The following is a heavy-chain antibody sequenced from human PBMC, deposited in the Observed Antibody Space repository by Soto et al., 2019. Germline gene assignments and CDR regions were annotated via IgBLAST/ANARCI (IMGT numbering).Heavy chain of an antibody. CDR1: GFTFSSYT. Sequence: HPGGSLRLSCAASGFTFSSYTMSWFRQAPGKGLEWVGFIRSKAYGGTTEHAASVKGRFTISRDDSKSIAYLQMNSLKAEDTAVYHCTRDGRYSGYPPPAFWGQGTLVTV. CDR3: TRDGRYSGYPPPAF. J-gene: IGHJ4*02. D-gene: IGHD5-12*01. V-gene: IGHV3-49*03. CDR2: IRSKAYGGTT.